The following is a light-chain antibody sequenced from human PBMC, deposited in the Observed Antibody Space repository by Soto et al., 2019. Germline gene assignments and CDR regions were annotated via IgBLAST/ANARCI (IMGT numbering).Light chain of an antibody. CDR3: QQYSVYWT. CDR2: DAS. V-gene: IGKV3-20*01. Sequence: EIVLTQSPGTLSLSPGERATLSCRASQSVRNSLLAWYQQKPGQPPRLLIYDASTRATATPERFSGSGSGTEFTLTISSLQPEDFATYYCQQYSVYWTFGQGTKVDIK. CDR1: QSVRNSL. J-gene: IGKJ1*01.